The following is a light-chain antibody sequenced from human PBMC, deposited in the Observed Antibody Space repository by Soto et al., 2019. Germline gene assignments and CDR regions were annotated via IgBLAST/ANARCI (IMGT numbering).Light chain of an antibody. CDR3: QQYGSSIFT. J-gene: IGKJ3*01. CDR1: QSVSSSY. V-gene: IGKV3-20*01. CDR2: GAS. Sequence: EIVLTQSPATLSLSPGERATLSCRASQSVSSSYLGWYQQKPGQAPRLLIYGASSRATGIPDRFSGSGSGTEFTLTISSLQSEDFAVYYCQQYGSSIFTFGPGTKVDL.